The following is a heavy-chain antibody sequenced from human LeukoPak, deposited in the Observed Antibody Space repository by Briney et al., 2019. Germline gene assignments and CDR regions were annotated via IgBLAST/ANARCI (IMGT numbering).Heavy chain of an antibody. J-gene: IGHJ6*03. CDR1: GGTFSSYA. CDR3: ASSSVSYYMDV. CDR2: ISAYNGNT. Sequence: ASVKVSCKASGGTFSSYAISWVRQAPGQGLEWMGWISAYNGNTNYAQKLQGRVTMTTDTSTSTAYMELRSLRSDDTAVYYCASSSVSYYMDVWGKGTTVTVSS. V-gene: IGHV1-18*01.